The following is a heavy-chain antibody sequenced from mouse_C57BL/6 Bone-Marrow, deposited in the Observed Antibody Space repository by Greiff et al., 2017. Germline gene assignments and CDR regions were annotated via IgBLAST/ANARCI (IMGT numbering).Heavy chain of an antibody. J-gene: IGHJ2*01. CDR2: IDPSDSST. Sequence: QVQLQQPGAELVRPGTSVTLSCKASGYTFTSYWMHWVKQRPGQGLEWIGVIDPSDSSTNYNQKFKGKATLTVDTSSSTAYMQLSSLTSEDSAVYYCARSDYWGQGTTLTVSS. CDR1: GYTFTSYW. V-gene: IGHV1-59*01. CDR3: ARSDY.